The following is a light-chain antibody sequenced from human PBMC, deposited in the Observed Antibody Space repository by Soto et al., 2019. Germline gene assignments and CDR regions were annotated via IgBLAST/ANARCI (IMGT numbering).Light chain of an antibody. V-gene: IGKV3-20*01. Sequence: ETVLTQSPGTLSLSPGERATLSCRASQTVTKSYLAWYQQKPGQAPRLLTFGTSSRATGVPDRFSGSGSGTDFTLTISSLEPEDFAVYFCQQSGSSPWTFGHGTKVDIK. CDR3: QQSGSSPWT. CDR2: GTS. J-gene: IGKJ1*01. CDR1: QTVTKSY.